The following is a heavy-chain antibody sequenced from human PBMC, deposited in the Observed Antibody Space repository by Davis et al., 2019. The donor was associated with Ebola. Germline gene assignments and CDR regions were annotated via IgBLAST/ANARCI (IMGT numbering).Heavy chain of an antibody. Sequence: GESLKISCAASGFTFAFSGYTTSWVRQAPGRGLEWISGIYDTGGKIYYADSVKGRFTVSRDESDNTLNLQMNSLKVEDTAVYYCARWKIGHEYIDYWGQGTQVTVS. V-gene: IGHV3-23*01. CDR2: IYDTGGKI. CDR3: ARWKIGHEYIDY. D-gene: IGHD4-23*01. J-gene: IGHJ4*02. CDR1: GFTFAFSGYT.